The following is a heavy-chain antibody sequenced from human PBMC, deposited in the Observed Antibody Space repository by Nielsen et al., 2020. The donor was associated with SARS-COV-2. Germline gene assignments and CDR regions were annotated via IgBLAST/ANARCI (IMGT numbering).Heavy chain of an antibody. CDR3: ARGGYCSSSSCYNAFDV. CDR1: GFIVSNNY. D-gene: IGHD2-2*03. J-gene: IGHJ3*01. V-gene: IGHV3-53*04. Sequence: GESLKISCAASGFIVSNNYMSWVRQAPGKGLEWVAVMYSAGTTYYADSVKGRFTISRHSSENSLYLQMNSLRAEDTAVYYCARGGYCSSSSCYNAFDVWGGGTMVIVSS. CDR2: MYSAGTT.